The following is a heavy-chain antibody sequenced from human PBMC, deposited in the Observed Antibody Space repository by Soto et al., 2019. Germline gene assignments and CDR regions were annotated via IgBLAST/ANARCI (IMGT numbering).Heavy chain of an antibody. J-gene: IGHJ6*02. Sequence: SETLSLTCTVSGVSVTSGSYFWSWIRQPPGKGLEWIGYIYCSGTTNYNPTNYNPSLKSRVTMSVDTSKNQFSLKLSSVTAADTAVYYCARLDLRIHVWGMDVWGQGTTVTVSS. CDR2: IYCSGTTNYNPT. CDR1: GVSVTSGSYF. D-gene: IGHD5-18*01. CDR3: ARLDLRIHVWGMDV. V-gene: IGHV4-61*01.